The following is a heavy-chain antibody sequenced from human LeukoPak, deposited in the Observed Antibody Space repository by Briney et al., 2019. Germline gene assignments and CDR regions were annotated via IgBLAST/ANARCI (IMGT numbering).Heavy chain of an antibody. D-gene: IGHD6-13*01. Sequence: PGGSLRLSCAASGFSFDDYGLTWVRQAPGKGLEWVSGINWNGDSTYYADSVKGRFTISRDNNQNSLYLQMNSLRTEDTALYYCAKDFSSSWYVDYWGQGTLVTVSS. CDR3: AKDFSSSWYVDY. J-gene: IGHJ4*02. CDR2: INWNGDST. V-gene: IGHV3-20*04. CDR1: GFSFDDYG.